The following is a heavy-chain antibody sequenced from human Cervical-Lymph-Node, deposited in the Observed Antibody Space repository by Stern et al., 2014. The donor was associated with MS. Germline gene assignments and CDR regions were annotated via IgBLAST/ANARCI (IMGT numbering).Heavy chain of an antibody. V-gene: IGHV4-4*07. CDR3: ARDQGLLRAFDL. CDR1: GGSISSPL. CDR2: IYSSGST. D-gene: IGHD3-10*01. J-gene: IGHJ2*01. Sequence: VQLVESGPGLVKPSETLSLTCTVSGGSISSPLWTWIRQPAGKGLEWIGRIYSSGSTNYNPSLMSRVTMSVDTSKNQFSLNLTSVTAADTAIYYCARDQGLLRAFDLWGRGTRVSVSS.